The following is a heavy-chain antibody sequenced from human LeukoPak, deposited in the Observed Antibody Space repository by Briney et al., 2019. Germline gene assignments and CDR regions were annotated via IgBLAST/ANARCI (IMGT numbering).Heavy chain of an antibody. J-gene: IGHJ4*02. D-gene: IGHD2-2*01. CDR2: ISYDGSNK. CDR1: GFTFSSYG. CDR3: AKPASHNCGSSTSCYGAIDY. Sequence: GGSLRLSCAASGFTFSSYGMHWVRQAPGKGLEWVAVISYDGSNKYYADSVKGRFTISRDNSKNTLYLQMNSLRAEDTAVYYCAKPASHNCGSSTSCYGAIDYWGQGTLVTVSS. V-gene: IGHV3-30*18.